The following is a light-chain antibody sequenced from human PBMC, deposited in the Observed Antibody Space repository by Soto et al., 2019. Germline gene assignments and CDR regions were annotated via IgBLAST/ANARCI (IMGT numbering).Light chain of an antibody. Sequence: DIQMTQSPSTLSASVGDRVTITCRASQSISSWLAWYRQKPGKAPKLLIYKASSLESGVPSRFSGSGSGTEFTLTISSLQPDDFATYFCQQYNSYSPYTFGQGTKLEIQ. V-gene: IGKV1-5*03. CDR2: KAS. CDR3: QQYNSYSPYT. CDR1: QSISSW. J-gene: IGKJ2*01.